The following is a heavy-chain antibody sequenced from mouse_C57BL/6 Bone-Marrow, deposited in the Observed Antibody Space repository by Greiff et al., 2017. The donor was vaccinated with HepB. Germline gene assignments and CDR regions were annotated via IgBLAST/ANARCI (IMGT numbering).Heavy chain of an antibody. Sequence: EVMLVESGTVLARPGASVKMSCKTSGYTFTSYWMHWVKQRPGQGLEWIGAIYPGNSDTSYNQKFKGKAKLTAVTSASTAYMELSSLTNEDSAVYYCTRAATVVATDAMDYWGQGTSVTVSS. CDR2: IYPGNSDT. D-gene: IGHD1-1*01. J-gene: IGHJ4*01. V-gene: IGHV1-5*01. CDR3: TRAATVVATDAMDY. CDR1: GYTFTSYW.